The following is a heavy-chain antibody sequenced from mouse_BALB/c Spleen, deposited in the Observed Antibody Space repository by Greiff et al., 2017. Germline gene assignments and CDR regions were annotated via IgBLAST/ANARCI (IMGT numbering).Heavy chain of an antibody. V-gene: IGHV7-3*02. CDR3: ARGGLRSYWYFDV. CDR2: IRNKANGYTT. CDR1: GFTFTDYY. Sequence: EVKLVESGGGLVQPGGSLRLSCATSGFTFTDYYMSWVRQLPGKALEWLGFIRNKANGYTTEYSASVKGRFTISRDNSQSILYLQMNTLRAEDSATYYCARGGLRSYWYFDVGGAGTTVTVSS. D-gene: IGHD2-4*01. J-gene: IGHJ1*01.